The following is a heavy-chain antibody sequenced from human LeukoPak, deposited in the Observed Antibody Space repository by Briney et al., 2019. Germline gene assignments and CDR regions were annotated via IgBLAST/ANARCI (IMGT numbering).Heavy chain of an antibody. CDR1: EFIVSSNY. V-gene: IGHV3-66*01. CDR2: IYSGGST. J-gene: IGHJ4*02. D-gene: IGHD3-3*01. CDR3: ARGDDFAADY. Sequence: GGSLRLSCAASEFIVSSNYMSWVRQAPGKGLEWVSVIYSGGSTYYADSVKGRFTISRDNSKNTLYLQMNSLRTEDTAVYYCARGDDFAADYWGQGTLVTVSS.